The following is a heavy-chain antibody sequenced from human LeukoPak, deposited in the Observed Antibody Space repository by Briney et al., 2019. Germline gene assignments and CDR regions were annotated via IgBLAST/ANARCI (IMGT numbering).Heavy chain of an antibody. CDR2: ISSDGSST. CDR3: ARDQRVTGRPDIDY. D-gene: IGHD6-6*01. V-gene: IGHV3-74*03. Sequence: GGSLRLSCAASGFAFRNHWMHWVRQTPGKGLVWVSRISSDGSSTTYADSVKGRSTISRDNAKNTLYLQMNNLRAEDTAMYYCARDQRVTGRPDIDYWGQGTLVIVSS. J-gene: IGHJ4*02. CDR1: GFAFRNHW.